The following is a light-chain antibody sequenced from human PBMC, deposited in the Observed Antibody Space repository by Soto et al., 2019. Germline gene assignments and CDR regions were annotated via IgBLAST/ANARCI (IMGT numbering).Light chain of an antibody. V-gene: IGLV2-8*01. J-gene: IGLJ3*02. CDR1: SSDVGGYTY. CDR2: EVS. Sequence: QSVLTQPASVSGSPGQSITISCTGTSSDVGGYTYVSWYQQHPGKAPKLMIYEVSERPSGVSDRFSGSKSGNTASLTVSGLQAEDEADYYCSSYAGSNNWVFGGGTKLTVL. CDR3: SSYAGSNNWV.